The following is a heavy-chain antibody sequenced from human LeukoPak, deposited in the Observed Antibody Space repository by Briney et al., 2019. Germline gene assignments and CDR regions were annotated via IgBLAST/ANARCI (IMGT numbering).Heavy chain of an antibody. D-gene: IGHD5-24*01. J-gene: IGHJ6*03. Sequence: SETLSLTCAVYGGSFSGYYWSWIRQPPGKGLEWIGEINHSGSTNYNPSLKSRVTISVDTSKNQFSLKLSSVTAADTAVYYCARKRRDGYKRYYYMDVWGKGTTVTISS. CDR3: ARKRRDGYKRYYYMDV. CDR2: INHSGST. CDR1: GGSFSGYY. V-gene: IGHV4-34*01.